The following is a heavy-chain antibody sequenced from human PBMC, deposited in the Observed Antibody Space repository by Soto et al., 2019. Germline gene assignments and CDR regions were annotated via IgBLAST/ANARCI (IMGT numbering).Heavy chain of an antibody. CDR2: IYYSGST. CDR1: GGSISSYY. V-gene: IGHV4-59*01. CDR3: AKGSQYDILTAYHAFDS. J-gene: IGHJ4*02. D-gene: IGHD3-9*01. Sequence: PSETLSLTCAVSGGSISSYYWSWIRQPPGKGLEWIGYIYYSGSTNYHPSLKSRVTISVDTSKNQFSLKLSSVTAADTAVYYCAKGSQYDILTAYHAFDSWGQGTLVTVSS.